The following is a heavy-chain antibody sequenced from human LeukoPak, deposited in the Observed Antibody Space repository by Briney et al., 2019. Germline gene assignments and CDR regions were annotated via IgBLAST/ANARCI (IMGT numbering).Heavy chain of an antibody. D-gene: IGHD3-22*01. Sequence: GESLKISCKGSGYSFTSYWIGWVRQMPGKGLECMGIIYPGDSDIRYNPSFQGQVTISADKSISTAYLQWSSLKASDTAMYYCARGNYDTSGRWDYWGQGTLVTVSS. V-gene: IGHV5-51*01. CDR3: ARGNYDTSGRWDY. CDR2: IYPGDSDI. J-gene: IGHJ4*02. CDR1: GYSFTSYW.